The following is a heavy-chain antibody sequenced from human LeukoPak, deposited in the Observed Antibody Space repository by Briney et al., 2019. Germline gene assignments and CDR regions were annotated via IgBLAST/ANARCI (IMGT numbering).Heavy chain of an antibody. V-gene: IGHV1-69*04. Sequence: SVKVSFKASGGTFSSYAISWVRQAPGQGLEWMGRIIPILGIANYAQKFQGRVTITADKSTSTAYMELSSLRSEDTAVYYCARAPRGITIFGVDWGQGTLVTVSS. J-gene: IGHJ4*02. CDR3: ARAPRGITIFGVD. D-gene: IGHD3-3*01. CDR1: GGTFSSYA. CDR2: IIPILGIA.